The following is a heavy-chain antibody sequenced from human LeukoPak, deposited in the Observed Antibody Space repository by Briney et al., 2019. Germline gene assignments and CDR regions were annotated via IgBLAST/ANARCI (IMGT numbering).Heavy chain of an antibody. V-gene: IGHV3-9*01. CDR2: ISWNSGSI. J-gene: IGHJ4*02. CDR3: ATNGYSSSWFGY. D-gene: IGHD6-13*01. Sequence: GGSLRLSCAASGFTFDDYAMHWVRQAPGKGLEWVSGISWNSGSIGYADSVKGRFTISRDNAKNSLYLQMNSLRAEDTAVYYCATNGYSSSWFGYWGQGTLVTVSS. CDR1: GFTFDDYA.